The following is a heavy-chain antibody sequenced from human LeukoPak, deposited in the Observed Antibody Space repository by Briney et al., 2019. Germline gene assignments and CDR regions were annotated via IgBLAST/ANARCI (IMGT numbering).Heavy chain of an antibody. CDR2: IYTSGST. V-gene: IGHV4-4*07. CDR1: GGSISSYY. Sequence: SETLSLTCTVSGGSISSYYWSWIRQPAGKGLEWIGRIYTSGSTNYNPSLKSRVTMSVDTSKNQFSLKLSSVTAADTAVYYCARAGQGGYSSSWFPFDYWGQGTLVTVSS. D-gene: IGHD6-13*01. CDR3: ARAGQGGYSSSWFPFDY. J-gene: IGHJ4*02.